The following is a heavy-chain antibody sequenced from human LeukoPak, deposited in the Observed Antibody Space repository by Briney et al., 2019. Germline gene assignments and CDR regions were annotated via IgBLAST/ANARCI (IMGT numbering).Heavy chain of an antibody. Sequence: KSSETLSLTCTVSGGSISSYYWSWIRQPPGKGLEWIGYIYYSGSTNYNPSLKSRVTISVDTSKNQFSLKLGSVTAADTAVYYCARYRPYYYDSSGYYYYFDYWGQGTLVTVSS. CDR3: ARYRPYYYDSSGYYYYFDY. V-gene: IGHV4-59*01. CDR2: IYYSGST. D-gene: IGHD3-22*01. CDR1: GGSISSYY. J-gene: IGHJ4*02.